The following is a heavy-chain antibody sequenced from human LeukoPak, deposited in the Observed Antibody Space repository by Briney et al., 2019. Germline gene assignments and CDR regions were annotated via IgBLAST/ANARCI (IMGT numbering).Heavy chain of an antibody. D-gene: IGHD3-3*01. V-gene: IGHV4-39*07. CDR2: IYYSGST. CDR3: ARDGPYDFWSGYYTEPSSLYFDY. Sequence: PSETLSLTCTVSGASISSSNYYWGWIRQPPGKGLEWIGNIYYSGSTYYNPSLKSRVSISVDTSKNQFSLKLSSVTAADTAVYYCARDGPYDFWSGYYTEPSSLYFDYWGQGTLVTVSS. J-gene: IGHJ4*02. CDR1: GASISSSNYY.